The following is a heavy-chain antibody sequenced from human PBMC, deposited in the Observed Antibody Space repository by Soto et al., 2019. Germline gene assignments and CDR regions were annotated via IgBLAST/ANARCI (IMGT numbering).Heavy chain of an antibody. CDR2: INEDGSEK. J-gene: IGHJ4*02. CDR3: ASGGHVDY. V-gene: IGHV3-7*05. D-gene: IGHD3-16*01. Sequence: EVQLVESGGDLVQPGGSLRLSCAASGFTFSSFWMTWVRQAPGKGLEWVANINEDGSEKHYVDSVRGRFTISRDNAKNSLFLQMNSLSADDTGVYYCASGGHVDYCGQGTLVTVSS. CDR1: GFTFSSFW.